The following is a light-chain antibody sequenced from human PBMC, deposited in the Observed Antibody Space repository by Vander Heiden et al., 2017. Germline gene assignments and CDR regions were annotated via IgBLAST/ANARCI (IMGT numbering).Light chain of an antibody. CDR3: QQDDSFPST. CDR1: QGISSY. Sequence: AIRMTQSPSSFSASTGDRVTITCRASQGISSYLAWYQQKPGKAPKLLIYAASTLQSGVPSRFSGSGSGTDFTLTISCLQSEDFAPYYCQQDDSFPSTFGQGTKLEIK. J-gene: IGKJ2*01. CDR2: AAS. V-gene: IGKV1-8*01.